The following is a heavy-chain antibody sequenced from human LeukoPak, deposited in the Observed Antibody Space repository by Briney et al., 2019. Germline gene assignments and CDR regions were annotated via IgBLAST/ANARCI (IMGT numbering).Heavy chain of an antibody. CDR1: GFAFSTYS. J-gene: IGHJ4*02. CDR3: ARLGFSSGWYFFGY. Sequence: GGSLRLSCAASGFAFSTYSMIWVRQAPGKGLEWVSYISPGSSTIYYADFAKGRFTISRDDGEKSLYLQMNPLRAEDTAVYYCARLGFSSGWYFFGYWGQGTLVTVSS. CDR2: ISPGSSTI. V-gene: IGHV3-48*01. D-gene: IGHD6-19*01.